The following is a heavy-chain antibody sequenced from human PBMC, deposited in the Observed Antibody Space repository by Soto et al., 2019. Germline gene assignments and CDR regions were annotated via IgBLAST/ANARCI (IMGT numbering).Heavy chain of an antibody. Sequence: PEGSLRLSCAASGFTFSGSAMHWVRQASGKGLEWVGRIRSKANSYATAYAASVKGRFTISRDDSKNTAYLQMNSLKTEDTAVYYCTRRGRGAVAGASYDYWGQGTLVTVSS. CDR3: TRRGRGAVAGASYDY. J-gene: IGHJ4*02. CDR1: GFTFSGSA. D-gene: IGHD6-19*01. CDR2: IRSKANSYAT. V-gene: IGHV3-73*01.